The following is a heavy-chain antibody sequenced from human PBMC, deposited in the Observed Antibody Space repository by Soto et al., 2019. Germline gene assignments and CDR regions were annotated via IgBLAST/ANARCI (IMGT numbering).Heavy chain of an antibody. Sequence: QVQLVQSGAEVKKPGASVKVSCKASGYTFTSYYMHWVRQAPGQGLEWMGIINPSGGSTSYAQKFQGRVTMTRDTSTSTVYMELSSLRSEDTAVYYCAGISGSYGIHHWFDPWGQGTLVTVSS. V-gene: IGHV1-46*01. CDR3: AGISGSYGIHHWFDP. CDR1: GYTFTSYY. J-gene: IGHJ5*02. CDR2: INPSGGST. D-gene: IGHD1-26*01.